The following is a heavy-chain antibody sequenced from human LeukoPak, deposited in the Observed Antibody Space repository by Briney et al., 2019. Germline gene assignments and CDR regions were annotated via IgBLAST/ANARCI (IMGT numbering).Heavy chain of an antibody. CDR2: IRGSGGGT. Sequence: PGGSLRLSCAASGFTFSSYAMSWVRQAPGKGLEWVSAIRGSGGGTYYADSVKGRFTISRDNSKNTLYLQMSSLRAEDTAVYFCARDVWFGDYRWFDPWGQGALVTVSS. V-gene: IGHV3-23*01. CDR1: GFTFSSYA. J-gene: IGHJ5*02. D-gene: IGHD3-10*01. CDR3: ARDVWFGDYRWFDP.